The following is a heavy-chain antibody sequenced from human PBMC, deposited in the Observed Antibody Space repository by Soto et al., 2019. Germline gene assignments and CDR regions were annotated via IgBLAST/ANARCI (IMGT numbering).Heavy chain of an antibody. CDR3: AREGVSSSWYNYYGMDV. CDR1: GGSISSYF. D-gene: IGHD6-13*01. CDR2: IYYSGST. Sequence: SETLSLTCTVSGGSISSYFWSWIRQPPGQGLEWIGYIYYSGSTNYNPSLKSRVTISVDTSKNQFSLKLSSVTAADTAVYYCAREGVSSSWYNYYGMDVWGQGTTVTVSS. V-gene: IGHV4-59*01. J-gene: IGHJ6*02.